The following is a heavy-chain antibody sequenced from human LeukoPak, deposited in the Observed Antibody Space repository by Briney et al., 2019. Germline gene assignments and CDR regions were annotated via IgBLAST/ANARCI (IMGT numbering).Heavy chain of an antibody. V-gene: IGHV4-59*01. CDR3: ARVSPRGGDPYDY. D-gene: IGHD3-10*01. CDR2: IYYSGST. Sequence: PSETLSLTCTVSGGSISSYYWSWIRQPPGKGLEWIGYIYYSGSTNYNPSLKSRVPISVDTSKNQFSLRLSSVTAADTAVYYCARVSPRGGDPYDYWGQGTLVTVSS. J-gene: IGHJ4*02. CDR1: GGSISSYY.